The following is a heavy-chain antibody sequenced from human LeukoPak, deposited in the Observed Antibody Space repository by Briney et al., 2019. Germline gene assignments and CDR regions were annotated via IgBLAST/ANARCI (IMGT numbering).Heavy chain of an antibody. V-gene: IGHV4-39*01. CDR3: ARLSSSWYGDWFDP. CDR2: IYYSGST. D-gene: IGHD6-13*01. Sequence: PSETLSLTCTVSGGSISSSSYYWGWIRQPPGKGLEWIGSIYYSGSTYYNPSLKSRVTISVDTSKNQFSLKLNSVTAADTAVYYCARLSSSWYGDWFDPWGQGTLVTVSS. CDR1: GGSISSSSYY. J-gene: IGHJ5*02.